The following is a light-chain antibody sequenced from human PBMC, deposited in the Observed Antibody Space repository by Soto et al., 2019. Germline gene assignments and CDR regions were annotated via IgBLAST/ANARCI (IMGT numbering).Light chain of an antibody. J-gene: IGLJ1*01. CDR2: EVS. CDR3: SSYTSFSTYV. CDR1: SSDVGGYNY. V-gene: IGLV2-14*01. Sequence: QSVLTQPASVSGSPGQPITISCTGTSSDVGGYNYVSWYQQHPGKAPKLMIYEVSNRPSGVSNRFSGSKSDNTASLTISGLQAEDEADYYCSSYTSFSTYVFGTGTKVTVL.